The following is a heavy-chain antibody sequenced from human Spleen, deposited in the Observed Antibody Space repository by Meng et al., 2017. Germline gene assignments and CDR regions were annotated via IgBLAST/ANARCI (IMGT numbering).Heavy chain of an antibody. CDR3: ATRYSSGWYYWAFDI. Sequence: SETLSLTCTVSGGSISTYYWSWIRQPPGKGLEWIGYIYYTGSADYNPSLKSRVTISVDTSKNQFSLKLSSVTAADTAVYYCATRYSSGWYYWAFDIWGQGTMVTVSS. CDR2: IYYTGSA. J-gene: IGHJ3*02. CDR1: GGSISTYY. V-gene: IGHV4-59*12. D-gene: IGHD6-19*01.